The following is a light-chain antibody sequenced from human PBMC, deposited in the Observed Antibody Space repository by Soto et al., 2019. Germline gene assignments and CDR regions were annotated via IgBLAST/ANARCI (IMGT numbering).Light chain of an antibody. CDR2: GAS. V-gene: IGKV3-20*01. CDR3: HHYGSSMWS. J-gene: IGKJ1*01. CDR1: QSVSSY. Sequence: EIVLTQSPATLSLAPGERATLSCRASQSVSSYLAWYQQKPGQAPRLLIYGASSRATGIPDRFSGSVSGKDFNLNISGVQPEDCAVYYCHHYGSSMWSFGQGTKVDI.